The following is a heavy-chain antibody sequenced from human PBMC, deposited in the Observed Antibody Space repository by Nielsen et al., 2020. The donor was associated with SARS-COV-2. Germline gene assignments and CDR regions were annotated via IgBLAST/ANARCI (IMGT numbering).Heavy chain of an antibody. D-gene: IGHD3-22*01. J-gene: IGHJ6*02. CDR2: INYTGST. V-gene: IGHV4-30-4*01. CDR1: GGSISTGNYY. CDR3: ARDQIGKDSRGYLFYYYGMDV. Sequence: SETLSLTCTVSGGSISTGNYYWSWIRQPPGKGLEWIGYINYTGSTYYNPSLRSRVTISVDTSKNQFSLRLSSVTAADTAVYYCARDQIGKDSRGYLFYYYGMDVWGQGTTVIVSS.